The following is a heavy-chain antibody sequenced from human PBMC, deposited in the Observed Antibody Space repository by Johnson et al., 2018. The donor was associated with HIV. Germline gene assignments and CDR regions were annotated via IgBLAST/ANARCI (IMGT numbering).Heavy chain of an antibody. J-gene: IGHJ3*02. CDR1: GFTFSSYA. D-gene: IGHD4-23*01. V-gene: IGHV3-30*14. CDR3: ARGGAGGNSEGAFDI. CDR2: ISYDGVNK. Sequence: VQLVESGGGVVQPGRSLRLSCVASGFTFSSYAMPWVRQAPGKGLEWVAVISYDGVNKYYADSVKGRFTVSRDNSKNTLYLQMNSLRAEDTAVYYCARGGAGGNSEGAFDIWGQGTMVTVSS.